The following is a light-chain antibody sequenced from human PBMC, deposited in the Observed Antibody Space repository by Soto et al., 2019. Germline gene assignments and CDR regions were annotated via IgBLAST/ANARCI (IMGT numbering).Light chain of an antibody. V-gene: IGKV1-39*01. J-gene: IGKJ2*01. CDR3: QQRYNSPYT. CDR2: AAS. CDR1: QSISSY. Sequence: DILMTQSPSSLSSSAGDRVTLTCRASQSISSYLNWFQQKPGQAPRLLIYAASNLATGIPARFSGSGSGTDFTLTISSLEPEDFATYYCQQRYNSPYTFGQGTKLEIK.